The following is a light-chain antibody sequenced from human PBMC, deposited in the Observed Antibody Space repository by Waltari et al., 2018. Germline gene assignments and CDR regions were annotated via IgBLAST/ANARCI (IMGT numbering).Light chain of an antibody. CDR2: AAS. V-gene: IGKV1-5*03. Sequence: DVQMTQSPSTLSASVGDRVTITCRASQSVSVWLAWYQQKPGKAPKLLIYAASSLESGVPSRFSGSGPGTEFTLTISGLQPNDFATYYCQQYNSYSTFGQGTKVEIK. CDR3: QQYNSYST. CDR1: QSVSVW. J-gene: IGKJ1*01.